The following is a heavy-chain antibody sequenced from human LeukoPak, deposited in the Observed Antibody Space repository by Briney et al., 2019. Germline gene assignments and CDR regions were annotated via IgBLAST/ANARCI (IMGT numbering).Heavy chain of an antibody. CDR2: IYYSGST. Sequence: SETLSLTCTVSGYSISSGYYWGWIRQPPGKGLEWIGSIYYSGSTYYNPSLKSRVTISVDTSKNQFSLKLSSVTAADTAVYYCARHDPYNWFDPWGQGTLVTVSS. V-gene: IGHV4-38-2*02. D-gene: IGHD3-16*01. J-gene: IGHJ5*02. CDR3: ARHDPYNWFDP. CDR1: GYSISSGYY.